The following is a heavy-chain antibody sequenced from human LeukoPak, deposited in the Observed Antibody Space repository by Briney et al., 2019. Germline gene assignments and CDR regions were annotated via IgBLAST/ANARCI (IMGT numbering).Heavy chain of an antibody. CDR2: IYHTGNT. Sequence: TGTLSLTCAVSGGSITSANWWSWVRQSPGRGLEWIGEIYHTGNTNYNPSLNSRVSISLDTSKNQFSLRLTSVTAADTAVYFCARDANGSDLHYYHMDVWGKGTTVTVSS. CDR3: ARDANGSDLHYYHMDV. J-gene: IGHJ6*03. CDR1: GGSITSANW. D-gene: IGHD6-25*01. V-gene: IGHV4-4*01.